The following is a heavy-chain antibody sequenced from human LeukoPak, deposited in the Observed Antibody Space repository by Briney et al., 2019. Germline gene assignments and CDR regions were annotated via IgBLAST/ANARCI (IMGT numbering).Heavy chain of an antibody. J-gene: IGHJ4*02. V-gene: IGHV3-64*01. CDR2: ISSNGGST. D-gene: IGHD4-17*01. CDR3: AKDLNYGDLLDY. Sequence: PGGSLRLSCAASGFTFSSYAMHWVRQAPGKGLEYVSAISSNGGSTYYANSVKGRFTISRDNSKNTLYLQMNSLRAEDTAVYYCAKDLNYGDLLDYWGQGTLVTVSS. CDR1: GFTFSSYA.